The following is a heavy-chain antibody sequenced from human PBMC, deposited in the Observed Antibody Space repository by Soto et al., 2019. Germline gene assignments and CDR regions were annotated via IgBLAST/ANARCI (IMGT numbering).Heavy chain of an antibody. CDR2: IYSGGST. D-gene: IGHD1-1*01. V-gene: IGHV3-53*01. J-gene: IGHJ6*02. CDR3: ASCTAGRIFYYYYGMDV. Sequence: GGSLRLSGAASGFTVSSNYMSWVRQAPGKGLEWVSVIYSGGSTYYADSVKGRFTISRDNSKNTPYLQMNSLRAEDTAVYYCASCTAGRIFYYYYGMDVWGQGTTVTVSS. CDR1: GFTVSSNY.